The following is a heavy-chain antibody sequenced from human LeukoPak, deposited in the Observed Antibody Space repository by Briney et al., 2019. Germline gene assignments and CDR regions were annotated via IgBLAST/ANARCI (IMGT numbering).Heavy chain of an antibody. CDR2: IRYDGSNK. V-gene: IGHV3-30*02. CDR3: ARDLRRVELSSWYHGSSYYFDY. D-gene: IGHD6-13*01. Sequence: GGSLRLSCAASGFTFSSYGMHWVRQAPGKGLEWVAFIRYDGSNKYYADSVKGRFTISRDNAKNSLYLQMNSLRAEDTAVYYCARDLRRVELSSWYHGSSYYFDYWGQGTLVTVSS. J-gene: IGHJ4*02. CDR1: GFTFSSYG.